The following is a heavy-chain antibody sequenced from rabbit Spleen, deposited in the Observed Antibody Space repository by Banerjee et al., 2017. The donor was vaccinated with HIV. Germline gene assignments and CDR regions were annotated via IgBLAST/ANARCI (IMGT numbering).Heavy chain of an antibody. CDR3: ARDDAGYAGYAYDL. V-gene: IGHV1S40*01. CDR1: GFSFSSSYY. CDR2: IATSRGST. J-gene: IGHJ4*01. D-gene: IGHD6-1*01. Sequence: QSLEESGGDLVKPGASLTLTCTASGFSFSSSYYMCWVRQAPGKGLEWIACIATSRGSTWYASWVNGRFTISKTSSTTVTLQMTSLTAADTATYFCARDDAGYAGYAYDLWGPGTLVTVS.